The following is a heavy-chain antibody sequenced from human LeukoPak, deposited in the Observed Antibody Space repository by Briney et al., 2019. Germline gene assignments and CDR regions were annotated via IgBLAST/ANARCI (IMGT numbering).Heavy chain of an antibody. V-gene: IGHV3-48*03. CDR3: ARLYYYGSGLQA. CDR1: GFTFSSYE. J-gene: IGHJ5*02. CDR2: ISSSGSTI. Sequence: TGGSLRLSCAASGFTFSSYEMNWVRQAPGKGLEWVSYISSSGSTIYYADSVKGRFTISRDNAKNSLYLQMNSLRAGDTAVYYCARLYYYGSGLQAWGQGTLVTVSS. D-gene: IGHD3-10*01.